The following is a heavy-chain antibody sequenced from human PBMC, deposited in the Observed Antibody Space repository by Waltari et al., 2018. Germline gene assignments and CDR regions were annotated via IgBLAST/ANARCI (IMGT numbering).Heavy chain of an antibody. CDR2: ISWNSGTI. Sequence: EAQLVESGGGLVQPGRSLRLSCAASGFTLGDYAMHWVRQAPGKGLGWVSGISWNSGTIVHADSVKGRFTISRDNAKNSLYLQMNSLRPEDTALYYCVKDRKSEVLSVPNGMDVWGQGTTVTVSS. D-gene: IGHD3-16*01. CDR3: VKDRKSEVLSVPNGMDV. CDR1: GFTLGDYA. V-gene: IGHV3-9*01. J-gene: IGHJ6*02.